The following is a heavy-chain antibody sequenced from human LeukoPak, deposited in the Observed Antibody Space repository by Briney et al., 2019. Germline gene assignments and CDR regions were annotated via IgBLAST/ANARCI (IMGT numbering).Heavy chain of an antibody. CDR2: INWNGGST. J-gene: IGHJ6*03. D-gene: IGHD2-2*02. Sequence: GGSLRLSCAASGFTFDDYGMSWVRHAPGKGLEWVSGINWNGGSTVYADSVKGRFTISRDNAKNSLYLQMNSLRAEDTALYYCARDRWQLLYSYYTDVWGKGTTVTVSS. CDR1: GFTFDDYG. V-gene: IGHV3-20*04. CDR3: ARDRWQLLYSYYTDV.